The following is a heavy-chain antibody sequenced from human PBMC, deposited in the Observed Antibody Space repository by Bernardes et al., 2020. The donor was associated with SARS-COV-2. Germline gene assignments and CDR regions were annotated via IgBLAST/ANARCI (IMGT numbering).Heavy chain of an antibody. J-gene: IGHJ5*02. CDR3: ARRRIGVTLWFDV. D-gene: IGHD2-21*02. Sequence: SETLSLTCGVSGGSFEGYFWSWIRQSPKKGLEFIGEVIDTGSTNYNPSLKRRVTLSADKSKRQFSLTLSSLTAADNGLYYCARRRIGVTLWFDVWGQGILVTVSS. CDR1: GGSFEGYF. V-gene: IGHV4-34*12. CDR2: VIDTGST.